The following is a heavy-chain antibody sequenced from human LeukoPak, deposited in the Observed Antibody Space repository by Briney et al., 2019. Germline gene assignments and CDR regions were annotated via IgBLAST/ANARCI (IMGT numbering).Heavy chain of an antibody. J-gene: IGHJ4*02. CDR1: GFTFDDYA. CDR2: ISSSSSYI. D-gene: IGHD5-24*01. CDR3: ARGEDGYNLIGDY. Sequence: GGSLRLSCAASGFTFDDYAMSWVRQTPGKGLEWVSSISSSSSYIYYADLVKGRFTISRDNAKKSLYLQMDSLRAEDTAVYYCARGEDGYNLIGDYWGQGTLVTVSS. V-gene: IGHV3-21*01.